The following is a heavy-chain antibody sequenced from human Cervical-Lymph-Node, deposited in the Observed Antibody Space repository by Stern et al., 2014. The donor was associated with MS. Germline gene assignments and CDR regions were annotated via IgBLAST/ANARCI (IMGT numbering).Heavy chain of an antibody. V-gene: IGHV5-51*03. Sequence: EVQLVQSGAEVKKPGESLKISCKGSGYSFATYWIGWVRQMPGKGLEWMGVIYPGDYGTSYRQSFPGQVTISNDKAISTAYLHWSSLKASDTAMYYCARPGDDTAKYGLDVWGQGTTVTVSS. D-gene: IGHD5-18*01. CDR2: IYPGDYGT. CDR3: ARPGDDTAKYGLDV. J-gene: IGHJ6*02. CDR1: GYSFATYW.